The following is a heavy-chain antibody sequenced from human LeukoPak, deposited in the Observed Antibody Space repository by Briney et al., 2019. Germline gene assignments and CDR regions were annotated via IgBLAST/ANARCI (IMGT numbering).Heavy chain of an antibody. V-gene: IGHV3-53*04. CDR1: GFTVSSNY. J-gene: IGHJ4*02. CDR2: IYSGGST. D-gene: IGHD5-18*01. CDR3: ARVEDTAMAFDY. Sequence: GGSLRLSCAASGFTVSSNYMNWVRQAPGKGLEWVSVIYSGGSTYYADSVKGRFTISRHNSKNTLCLQMNSLRAEDTAVYYCARVEDTAMAFDYWGQGTLVTVSS.